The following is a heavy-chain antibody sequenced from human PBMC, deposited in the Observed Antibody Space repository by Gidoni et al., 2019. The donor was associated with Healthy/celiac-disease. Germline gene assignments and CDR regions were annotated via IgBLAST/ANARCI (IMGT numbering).Heavy chain of an antibody. Sequence: QVQLQQWGAGLLKPSEPLSLTCAVYGGSFSDYYWSWIRQPPGKGLEWMGEINHSGSTNYNPSLKSRVTISVDTSKNQFSLKLSSVTAADTAVYYCARGRTSDDFFVPYYYYGMDVWGQGTTVTVSS. V-gene: IGHV4-34*01. D-gene: IGHD3-3*01. CDR1: GGSFSDYY. J-gene: IGHJ6*02. CDR3: ARGRTSDDFFVPYYYYGMDV. CDR2: INHSGST.